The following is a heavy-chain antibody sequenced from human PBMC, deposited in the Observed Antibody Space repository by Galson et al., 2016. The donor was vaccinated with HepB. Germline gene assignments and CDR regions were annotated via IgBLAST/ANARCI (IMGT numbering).Heavy chain of an antibody. J-gene: IGHJ4*02. D-gene: IGHD6-19*01. CDR3: ARDREYSTGWYDPDY. CDR1: GFTFSGYG. Sequence: SLRLSCAASGFTFSGYGMHWVRQAPGKGLEWVAVISFDGSKNYYGDSVKGRLTVSRDTSKSTLFLQMNSLRAEDTAVYYCARDREYSTGWYDPDYWGRGTLVTVSS. V-gene: IGHV3-30*03. CDR2: ISFDGSKN.